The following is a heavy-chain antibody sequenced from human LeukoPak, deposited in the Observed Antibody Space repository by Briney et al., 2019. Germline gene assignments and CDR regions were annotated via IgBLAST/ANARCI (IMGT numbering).Heavy chain of an antibody. CDR1: GGSISSGGYY. CDR3: ARELHYYYYYGMDV. J-gene: IGHJ6*02. D-gene: IGHD1-26*01. V-gene: IGHV4-31*03. Sequence: SETLPLTCTVSGGSISSGGYYWSWIRQHPGKGLEWIGYIYYSGSTYYNPSLKSRVTISVDTSKNQFSLKLSSVTAADTAVYYCARELHYYYYYGMDVWGQGTTVTVSS. CDR2: IYYSGST.